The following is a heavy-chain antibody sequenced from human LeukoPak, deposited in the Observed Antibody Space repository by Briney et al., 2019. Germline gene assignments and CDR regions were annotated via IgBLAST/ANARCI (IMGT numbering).Heavy chain of an antibody. CDR3: ARDNGYDFYYYGMDV. CDR1: GFTFSSYA. J-gene: IGHJ6*02. Sequence: GGSLRLSCAASGFTFSSYAMSWVRQAPGKGLEWVSAISGSGGSTYYADSVKGRFTISRDNAKNSLFLQMNSLRAEDTAVYYCARDNGYDFYYYGMDVWGQGTTVTVSS. D-gene: IGHD5-12*01. CDR2: ISGSGGST. V-gene: IGHV3-23*01.